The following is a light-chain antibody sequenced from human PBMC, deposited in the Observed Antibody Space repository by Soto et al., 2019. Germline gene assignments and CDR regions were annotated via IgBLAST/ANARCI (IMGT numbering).Light chain of an antibody. J-gene: IGKJ1*01. CDR1: QSVSNW. Sequence: DIQRTQSHSTLSASVGDRVLITCRASQSVSNWLAWYQQKPGKAPTLLIYDVSRLETGVPSRFSGSGSGTEFTLTISSLQPDDFATYYCQHYNSYSEAFGQRSKVDIK. V-gene: IGKV1-5*01. CDR2: DVS. CDR3: QHYNSYSEA.